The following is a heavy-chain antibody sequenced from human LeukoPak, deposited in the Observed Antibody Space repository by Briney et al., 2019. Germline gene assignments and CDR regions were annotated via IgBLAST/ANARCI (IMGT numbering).Heavy chain of an antibody. D-gene: IGHD4-23*01. CDR3: ARRVVNNRNWYFDL. J-gene: IGHJ2*01. CDR2: INPSDSDT. CDR1: GYSFTSYW. V-gene: IGHV5-51*01. Sequence: GESLKIPCKGSGYSFTSYWIGWVRQMPGKGLEWMGIINPSDSDTRYSPSFQGQVTISADKSINTAYLQWSSLKASDTAIYYCARRVVNNRNWYFDLWGRGTLVTVSS.